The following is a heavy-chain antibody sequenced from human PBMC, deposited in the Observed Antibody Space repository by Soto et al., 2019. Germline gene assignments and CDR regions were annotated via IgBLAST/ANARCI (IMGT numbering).Heavy chain of an antibody. D-gene: IGHD3-22*01. CDR1: GFTFSSYS. CDR3: ARDRHYYDSSGDPKPFDY. J-gene: IGHJ4*02. V-gene: IGHV3-21*01. Sequence: EVQLVESGGDLVNPGGSLRLSCAASGFTFSSYSMNWVRQAPGKGLEWVSCISSSSSYIYYADSVKGRFTISRDNAKNSLYLQMNSLSAEDTAVYYCARDRHYYDSSGDPKPFDYWGQGTLVTVSS. CDR2: ISSSSSYI.